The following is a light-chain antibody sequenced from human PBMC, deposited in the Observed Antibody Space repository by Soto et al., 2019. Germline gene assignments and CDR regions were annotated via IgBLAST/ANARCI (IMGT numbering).Light chain of an antibody. CDR1: QTISSW. CDR3: QHYNSYSEA. V-gene: IGKV1-5*03. Sequence: DIQMTQSPSTLSRSVGDRVTITCRASQTISSWLAWYQQKPGKAPKLLIYKASTLKSGVPSRFSGSGSGTEFTLTISSLQPDDFATYYCQHYNSYSEALGQGTKV. CDR2: KAS. J-gene: IGKJ1*01.